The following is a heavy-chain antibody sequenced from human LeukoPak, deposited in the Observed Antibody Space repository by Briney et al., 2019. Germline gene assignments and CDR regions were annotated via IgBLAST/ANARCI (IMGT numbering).Heavy chain of an antibody. CDR2: IYYSGST. CDR1: GGSISSYY. V-gene: IGHV4-59*01. CDR3: ARDAGGYRYAYDY. Sequence: PSETLSLTCTVSGGSISSYYWSWIRQPPGKGLEWIGYIYYSGSTNYNPSLKSRVTISVDTSKNQFSLKLSSVTAADTAVYYCARDAGGYRYAYDYWGQGTLVTVSS. D-gene: IGHD5-18*01. J-gene: IGHJ4*02.